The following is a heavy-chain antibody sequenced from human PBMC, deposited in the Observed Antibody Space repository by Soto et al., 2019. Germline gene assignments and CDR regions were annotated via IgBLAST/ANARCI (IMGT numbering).Heavy chain of an antibody. V-gene: IGHV4-34*01. CDR1: GGSFSGYY. D-gene: IGHD2-2*01. CDR2: INHRGST. Sequence: SETLSLTCAVYGGSFSGYYWSWIRQPPGKGLEWIGEINHRGSTNYNPSLKSRVTISVDTSKNQFSLKLSSVAAADTAVYYCARKGRYCSSATCYAWWFDPWGQGTLVTVSS. CDR3: ARKGRYCSSATCYAWWFDP. J-gene: IGHJ5*02.